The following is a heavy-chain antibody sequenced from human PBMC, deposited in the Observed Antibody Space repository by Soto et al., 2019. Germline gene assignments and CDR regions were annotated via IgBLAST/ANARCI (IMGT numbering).Heavy chain of an antibody. CDR3: ARDVSPGSSSLYLDAFDI. J-gene: IGHJ3*02. Sequence: EVQLEESGGDLVQPGGSLRLSCAASGFTLSAYWMTWVRQAPGKGLEWVANINRDGSKKSYLDSVRGRFTISRDNVGNSLYLQMDSRRADDTALYYCARDVSPGSSSLYLDAFDIWGQGKMVTVSS. V-gene: IGHV3-7*05. CDR2: INRDGSKK. D-gene: IGHD6-13*01. CDR1: GFTLSAYW.